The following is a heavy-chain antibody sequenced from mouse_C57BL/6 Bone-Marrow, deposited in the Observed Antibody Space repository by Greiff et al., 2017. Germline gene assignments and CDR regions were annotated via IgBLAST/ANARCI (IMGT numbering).Heavy chain of an antibody. Sequence: QVQLQQPGAELVKPGASVTMSCKASGYTFTSYWITWVKQRPAQGLEWIGDIYPGSGSTNYNEKFTSKATLTVDTSSSTAYMQLSSLTSEDSAVYYCARPYYSNYWYFDVWGTGTTVTVSS. CDR3: ARPYYSNYWYFDV. V-gene: IGHV1-55*01. CDR1: GYTFTSYW. J-gene: IGHJ1*03. CDR2: IYPGSGST. D-gene: IGHD2-5*01.